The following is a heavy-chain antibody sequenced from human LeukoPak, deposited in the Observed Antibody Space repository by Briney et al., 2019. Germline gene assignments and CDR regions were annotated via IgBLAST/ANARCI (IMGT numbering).Heavy chain of an antibody. CDR2: INHSGST. Sequence: PSGTLSLTCAVYGGSFSGYYWSWIRQPPGKGLEWIGEINHSGSTNYDPSLKSRVTISVDTSKNQFSLKLSSVTAADTAVYYCARRPHSYYYGSGSYYYFGYWGQGTLVTVSS. CDR1: GGSFSGYY. V-gene: IGHV4-34*01. J-gene: IGHJ4*02. D-gene: IGHD3-10*01. CDR3: ARRPHSYYYGSGSYYYFGY.